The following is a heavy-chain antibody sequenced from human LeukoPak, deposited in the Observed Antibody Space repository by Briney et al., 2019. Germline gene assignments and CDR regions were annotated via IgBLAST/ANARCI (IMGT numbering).Heavy chain of an antibody. CDR3: ARGRWELLLRAFDI. D-gene: IGHD1-26*01. CDR2: IKQDGNDK. V-gene: IGHV3-7*01. CDR1: GFTFSTYW. Sequence: GGSLRLSCAASGFTFSTYWMTWVRQAPGKGLEWVANIKQDGNDKYYVDSVKGRFTISRDNAKNSLYLQMNSLRAEDTAVYYCARGRWELLLRAFDIWGQGTMVTVSS. J-gene: IGHJ3*02.